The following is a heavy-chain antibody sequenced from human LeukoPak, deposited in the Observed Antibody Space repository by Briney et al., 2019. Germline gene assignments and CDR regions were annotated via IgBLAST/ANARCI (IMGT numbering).Heavy chain of an antibody. CDR1: GGTFSSYA. CDR3: PRVGFGELLYGYLDY. Sequence: ASVKVSCKASGGTFSSYAIRWVRQAPGQRLEWMGRIFPILGISNYAQKSQGRVTITADKSTSTAYMDLSIPRSEGTAVYYCPRVGFGELLYGYLDYWGQGTLVTVSS. V-gene: IGHV1-69*04. CDR2: IFPILGIS. J-gene: IGHJ4*02. D-gene: IGHD3-10*01.